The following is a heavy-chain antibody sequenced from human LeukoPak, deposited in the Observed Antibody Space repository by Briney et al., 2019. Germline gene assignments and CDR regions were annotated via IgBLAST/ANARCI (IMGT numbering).Heavy chain of an antibody. CDR2: INHSGST. Sequence: PSETLSLTCTVSGGSISSGNHFWGWIRQPPGKGLEWIGEINHSGSTNYNPSLKSRVTISVDTSKNQFSLKLSSVTAADTAVYYCARGELLDYWGQGTLVTVSS. V-gene: IGHV4-39*07. CDR3: ARGELLDY. J-gene: IGHJ4*02. CDR1: GGSISSGNHF. D-gene: IGHD1-26*01.